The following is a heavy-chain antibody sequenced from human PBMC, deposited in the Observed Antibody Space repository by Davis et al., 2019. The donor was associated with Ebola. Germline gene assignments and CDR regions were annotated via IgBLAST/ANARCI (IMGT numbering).Heavy chain of an antibody. V-gene: IGHV3-23*01. J-gene: IGHJ6*03. Sequence: GGSLRLSCAASGFTFNGYAVSWVRQAPGKGLERVSSISGSGESTYYADSVKGRFTSSRDNSKNTLYLQMNSLRAEDTATYYCAKSGDFGVLTSEYYYYYMDVWGKGTTVTVSS. CDR2: ISGSGEST. CDR1: GFTFNGYA. CDR3: AKSGDFGVLTSEYYYYYMDV. D-gene: IGHD3-3*01.